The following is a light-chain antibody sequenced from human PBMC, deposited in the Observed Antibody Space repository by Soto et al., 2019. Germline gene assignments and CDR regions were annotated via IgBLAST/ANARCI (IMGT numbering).Light chain of an antibody. Sequence: QSVLTQPASVSGSPGQSITISCTGTSSDVGGYNYVSWYQQHPGKAPKLMIYEVSNRPSGVSNRFSGSKSGNTASLTISGLQAEDEADSYCSSYTSSNYVFGTGTKVTVL. V-gene: IGLV2-14*01. CDR3: SSYTSSNYV. CDR1: SSDVGGYNY. CDR2: EVS. J-gene: IGLJ1*01.